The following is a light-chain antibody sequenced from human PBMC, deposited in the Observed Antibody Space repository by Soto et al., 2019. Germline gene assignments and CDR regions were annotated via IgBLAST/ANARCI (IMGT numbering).Light chain of an antibody. Sequence: QSALTQPASVSGSPGQSITISCTGTSSDVGSYNLFSWYQHHPGKAPKVIIYEVSERPSGVSDRFSGSKSGNTASLTISGLQAEDEADYYCCSYAGRSTFAVFGGGTKLTVL. CDR1: SSDVGSYNL. J-gene: IGLJ2*01. V-gene: IGLV2-23*02. CDR2: EVS. CDR3: CSYAGRSTFAV.